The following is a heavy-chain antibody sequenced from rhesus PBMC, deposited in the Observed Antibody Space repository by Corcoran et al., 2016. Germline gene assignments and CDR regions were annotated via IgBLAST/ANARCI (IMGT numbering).Heavy chain of an antibody. CDR1: AYTFTSYY. J-gene: IGHJ4*01. D-gene: IGHD1-44*01. CDR2: INPTIGNT. V-gene: IGHV1-200*01. CDR3: VAGKYYFDY. Sequence: QVQLVQSGAEVRKPGTSVKLSCKTSAYTFTSYYINWVRQAPGQVLGWMGWINPTIGNTGNAHKFQGRVTGTRDTSTTTAYMELNSLRSTDTAVYYCVAGKYYFDYWGQGVLVTVSS.